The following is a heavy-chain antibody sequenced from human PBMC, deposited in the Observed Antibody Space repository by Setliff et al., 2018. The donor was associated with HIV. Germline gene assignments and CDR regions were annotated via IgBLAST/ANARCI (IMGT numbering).Heavy chain of an antibody. CDR2: IKQDGSEK. CDR3: ARGGGSSWNYYYYYMDV. CDR1: GFTFSTYW. V-gene: IGHV3-7*03. D-gene: IGHD6-13*01. J-gene: IGHJ6*03. Sequence: GGSLRLSCAASGFTFSTYWMSWVRQAPGKGLEWVANIKQDGSEKYYVDSVKGRFTISRDNAKNSLYLQMNSLRAEDTAVYYCARGGGSSWNYYYYYMDVWGKGTTVTSP.